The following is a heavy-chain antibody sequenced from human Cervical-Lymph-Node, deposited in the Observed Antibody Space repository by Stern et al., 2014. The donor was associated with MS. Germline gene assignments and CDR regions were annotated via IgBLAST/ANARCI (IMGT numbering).Heavy chain of an antibody. Sequence: EVQLGESGGGLVQPGRSLRLSCAGTGFTFDDYAMHWVRQAPGKCLERVASFSVNSGNIAYADSVKSRFTISRDNAKNSLYLQMNSLRVEDTALYFCAKDIMGRPYAMDVWGQGTSVTVSS. D-gene: IGHD1-1*01. CDR2: FSVNSGNI. CDR3: AKDIMGRPYAMDV. CDR1: GFTFDDYA. J-gene: IGHJ6*02. V-gene: IGHV3-9*01.